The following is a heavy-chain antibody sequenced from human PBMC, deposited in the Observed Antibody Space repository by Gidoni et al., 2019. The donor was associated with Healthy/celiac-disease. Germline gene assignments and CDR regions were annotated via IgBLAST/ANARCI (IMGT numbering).Heavy chain of an antibody. J-gene: IGHJ6*02. Sequence: QVQLQESGPGLVKPSETLSLTCTVSGGSISSYSLSWIRQPPGKGLEWIGYIYYSGSTNYNPSLKSRVTISVDTSKNQFSLKLSSVTAADTAVYYCARRPVSSYYYGMDVWGQGTTVTVSS. V-gene: IGHV4-59*01. CDR1: GGSISSYS. CDR2: IYYSGST. CDR3: ARRPVSSYYYGMDV. D-gene: IGHD1-20*01.